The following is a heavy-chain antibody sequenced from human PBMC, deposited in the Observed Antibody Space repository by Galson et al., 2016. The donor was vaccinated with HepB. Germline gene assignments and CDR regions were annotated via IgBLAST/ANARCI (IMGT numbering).Heavy chain of an antibody. J-gene: IGHJ4*02. CDR1: GDSISNYY. V-gene: IGHV4-59*01. D-gene: IGHD2-15*01. CDR3: ARLRGFWGRADTCSGVSCYVYY. Sequence: SETLSLTCSVSGDSISNYYWSWIRQPPGKGLEWIGFIYYSGSTNYNPSLKSRVTISEDTSKNHFSLKLSSVTAADAAVYYCARLRGFWGRADTCSGVSCYVYYWGQGTLVTVSS. CDR2: IYYSGST.